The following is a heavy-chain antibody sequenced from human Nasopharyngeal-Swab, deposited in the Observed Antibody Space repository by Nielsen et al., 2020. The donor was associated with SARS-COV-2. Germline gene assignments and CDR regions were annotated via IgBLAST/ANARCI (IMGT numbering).Heavy chain of an antibody. CDR3: AKRGGELSSWGWFDP. Sequence: GGSLRLSCAASGFIFDDYAMHWVRQAPGKGLEWVSLISGDGGSTYYADSVKGRFTISRDNSKNSLYLQMNSLRTEDTALYYCAKRGGELSSWGWFDPWGQGTLVTVSS. CDR1: GFIFDDYA. CDR2: ISGDGGST. D-gene: IGHD3-16*02. J-gene: IGHJ5*02. V-gene: IGHV3-43*02.